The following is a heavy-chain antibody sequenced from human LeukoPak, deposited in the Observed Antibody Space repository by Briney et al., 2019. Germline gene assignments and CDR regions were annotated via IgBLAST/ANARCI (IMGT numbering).Heavy chain of an antibody. J-gene: IGHJ4*02. V-gene: IGHV3-30*01. D-gene: IGHD2-15*01. CDR2: ISFDGNNK. Sequence: GGPLRLSCSASGFTFSSYAMHGVRQAPGKGVEGVAVISFDGNNKYYADSVKGRFTSSSDDSKNTLYLQMNSLRAEYTAVYYCARGEYCTRGRCYPPHFDFWGQGSLVTVSS. CDR1: GFTFSSYA. CDR3: ARGEYCTRGRCYPPHFDF.